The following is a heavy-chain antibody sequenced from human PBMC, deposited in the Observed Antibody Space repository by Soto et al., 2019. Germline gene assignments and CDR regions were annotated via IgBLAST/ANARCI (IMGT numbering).Heavy chain of an antibody. CDR1: GFTFSSYW. D-gene: IGHD3-9*01. Sequence: EVQLVESGGGLVQPGGSLRLSCAASGFTFSSYWMHWVRQAPGKGLVWVSRINSDGSSTSYADSVKGRFTISRDNAKNTLYLQMNSLRAEDTAVYYCATSYDILTGYYTRWSFDIWGQGTMVTVSS. CDR2: INSDGSST. V-gene: IGHV3-74*01. CDR3: ATSYDILTGYYTRWSFDI. J-gene: IGHJ3*02.